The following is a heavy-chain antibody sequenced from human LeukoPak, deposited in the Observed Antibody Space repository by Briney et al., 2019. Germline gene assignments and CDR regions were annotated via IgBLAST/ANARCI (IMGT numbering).Heavy chain of an antibody. CDR1: GGSISSGSYY. CDR2: IYTSGST. CDR3: ARVFGIVGATWFDP. J-gene: IGHJ5*02. V-gene: IGHV4-61*02. Sequence: PSETLSLTCTVSGGSISSGSYYWSWIRQPAGKGLEWIGRIYTSGSTNYNPSLKSRVTISVDTSKNQFSLKLSSVTAADTAVYYCARVFGIVGATWFDPWGQGTLVIVSS. D-gene: IGHD1-26*01.